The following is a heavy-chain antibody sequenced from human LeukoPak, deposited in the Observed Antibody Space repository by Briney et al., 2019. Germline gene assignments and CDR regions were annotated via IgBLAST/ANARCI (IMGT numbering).Heavy chain of an antibody. Sequence: KASETLSLTCTVSGGSISSTTYYWGWIRQPPGKGLEWIGSIYYSGSTYYNPSLKSRVTISVDTSKNQFSLKLNSVTAADTAVYYCVSHTGGNLDAFDLWGQGTMVTVSS. V-gene: IGHV4-39*01. CDR1: GGSISSTTYY. CDR2: IYYSGST. CDR3: VSHTGGNLDAFDL. J-gene: IGHJ3*01. D-gene: IGHD4-23*01.